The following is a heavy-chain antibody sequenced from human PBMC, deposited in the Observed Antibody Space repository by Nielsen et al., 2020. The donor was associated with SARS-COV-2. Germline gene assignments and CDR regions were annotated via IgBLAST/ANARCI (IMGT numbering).Heavy chain of an antibody. CDR3: ARDLQYYGMDV. CDR1: GFTVSSNY. CDR2: IYSGGST. J-gene: IGHJ6*02. V-gene: IGHV3-53*01. Sequence: GESLKISCAASGFTVSSNYMSWVRQAPGKGLEWVSVIYSGGSTYSADSVKGRFTISRDNSKNTLYLQMNSLRAEDTAVYYCARDLQYYGMDVWGQGTTVTVSS.